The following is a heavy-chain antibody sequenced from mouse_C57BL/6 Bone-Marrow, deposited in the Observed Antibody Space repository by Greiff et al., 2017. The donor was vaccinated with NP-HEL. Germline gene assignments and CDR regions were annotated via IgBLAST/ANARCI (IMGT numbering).Heavy chain of an antibody. CDR3: ARATQATFAY. V-gene: IGHV1-19*01. CDR2: INPYNGGT. CDR1: GYTFTDYY. D-gene: IGHD3-2*02. J-gene: IGHJ3*01. Sequence: VQLQQSGPVLVKPGASVKMSCKASGYTFTDYYMNWVKQSHGKSLEWIGVINPYNGGTSYNQKFKGKATLTVDKSSSTAYMELNSLTSEDSAVYYCARATQATFAYWGKGTLVTVSA.